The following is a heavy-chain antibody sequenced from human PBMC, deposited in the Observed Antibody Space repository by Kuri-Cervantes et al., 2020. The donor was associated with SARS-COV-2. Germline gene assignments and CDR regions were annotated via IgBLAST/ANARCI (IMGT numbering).Heavy chain of an antibody. CDR3: ARVVRGWYPQGRKGDRFDP. J-gene: IGHJ5*02. D-gene: IGHD2-15*01. Sequence: SETLSLICTVSGGSISSSSYYWGWIRQPPGKGLEWIGYIYHSGSTNYNPSLKSRVTISVDTSKNQFSLKLSSVTAADTAVYYCARVVRGWYPQGRKGDRFDPWGQGTLVTVSS. V-gene: IGHV4-61*05. CDR1: GGSISSSSYY. CDR2: IYHSGST.